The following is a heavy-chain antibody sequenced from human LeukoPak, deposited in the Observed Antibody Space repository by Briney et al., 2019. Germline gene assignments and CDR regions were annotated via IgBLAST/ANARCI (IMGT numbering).Heavy chain of an antibody. Sequence: GGSLRLSCAASGFTFSSYWMHWVRQAPGKGLVCVSRINSDGSSTSYADSVKGRFTISRDNAKNTLYLQMNSLRVEDTAVYYCARDVGGAGGYWGQGTPVTVSS. V-gene: IGHV3-74*01. CDR3: ARDVGGAGGY. J-gene: IGHJ4*02. D-gene: IGHD1-26*01. CDR1: GFTFSSYW. CDR2: INSDGSST.